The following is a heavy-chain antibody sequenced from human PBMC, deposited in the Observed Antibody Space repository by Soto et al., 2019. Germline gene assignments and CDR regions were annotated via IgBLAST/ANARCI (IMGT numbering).Heavy chain of an antibody. D-gene: IGHD6-13*01. Sequence: ASVKVSCKASGYTFSSYTISWVRQAPGQGLEWMGWISAYNGNTKYAQKLQDRVTMTTDTSTNTAYMELRSLRSDDTAVYYCARAAAVYYFDYWGQGTLVTVSS. CDR3: ARAAAVYYFDY. V-gene: IGHV1-18*01. J-gene: IGHJ4*02. CDR1: GYTFSSYT. CDR2: ISAYNGNT.